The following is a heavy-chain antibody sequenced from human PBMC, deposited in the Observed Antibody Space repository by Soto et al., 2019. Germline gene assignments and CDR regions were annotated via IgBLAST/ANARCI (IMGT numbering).Heavy chain of an antibody. V-gene: IGHV3-30*02. Sequence: GGSLRLSCAASGFTFSSYGMHWVRQAPGKGLEWVAVIWYDGSNKYYADSVKGQFTISRDNSKNTLYLQMNSLRAEDTAVYYCAKDLFVVVPAAFAHIYSWGQGTLVTVSS. D-gene: IGHD2-2*01. CDR2: IWYDGSNK. J-gene: IGHJ4*02. CDR3: AKDLFVVVPAAFAHIYS. CDR1: GFTFSSYG.